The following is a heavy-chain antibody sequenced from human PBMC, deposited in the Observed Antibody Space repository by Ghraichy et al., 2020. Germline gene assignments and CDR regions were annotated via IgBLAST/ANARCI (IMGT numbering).Heavy chain of an antibody. CDR1: GFTFSGSA. V-gene: IGHV3-73*01. J-gene: IGHJ4*02. CDR2: IRSKANSYAT. D-gene: IGHD3-10*01. Sequence: GESLNISCAASGFTFSGSAMHWVRQASGKGLEWVGRIRSKANSYATAYAASVKGRFTISRDDSKNTAYLQMNSLKTEDTAMYYCTRHASNYYGSGSYPNWGQGTLVTVSS. CDR3: TRHASNYYGSGSYPN.